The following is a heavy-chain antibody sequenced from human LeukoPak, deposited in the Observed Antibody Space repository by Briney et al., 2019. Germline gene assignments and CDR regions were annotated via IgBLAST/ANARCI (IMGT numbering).Heavy chain of an antibody. D-gene: IGHD5-12*01. CDR1: GYTFTSYG. CDR2: INPNSGGT. CDR3: ARDWPGGYDC. J-gene: IGHJ4*02. Sequence: ASVKVSCKASGYTFTSYGISWVRQAPGQGLEWMGWINPNSGGTNYAQKFQGRVTMTRDTSISTAYMELSRLRSDDTAVYYCARDWPGGYDCWGQGTLVTVSS. V-gene: IGHV1-2*02.